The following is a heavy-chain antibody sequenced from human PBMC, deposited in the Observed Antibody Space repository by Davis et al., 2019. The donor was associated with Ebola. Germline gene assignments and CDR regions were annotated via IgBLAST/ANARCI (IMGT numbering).Heavy chain of an antibody. V-gene: IGHV4-4*02. D-gene: IGHD3-10*01. CDR1: GGSISSSNW. CDR3: ASASMVRGVRADY. J-gene: IGHJ4*02. Sequence: MPSETLPLTCAVSGGSISSSNWWIWVRQPPGKGLEWIGEVYHSGSTNYNPPLKSRVTISVDKSRNQFSLKLSSVTAADTAVYYCASASMVRGVRADYWGQGTLVTVSS. CDR2: VYHSGST.